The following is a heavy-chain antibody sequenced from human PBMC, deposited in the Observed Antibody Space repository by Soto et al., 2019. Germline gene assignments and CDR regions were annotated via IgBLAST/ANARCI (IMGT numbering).Heavy chain of an antibody. CDR1: GYTFTSYD. Sequence: GASVKVSCKASGYTFTSYDMKWVRQATGQGLEWMGRINPSGGSTSYAQKFQGRVTMTRDTSTSTVYMELSSLRSEDTAFYYCANDVGSAYTHGYVDYWGKGTLVTVSS. D-gene: IGHD3-3*01. V-gene: IGHV1-46*01. CDR3: ANDVGSAYTHGYVDY. J-gene: IGHJ4*01. CDR2: INPSGGST.